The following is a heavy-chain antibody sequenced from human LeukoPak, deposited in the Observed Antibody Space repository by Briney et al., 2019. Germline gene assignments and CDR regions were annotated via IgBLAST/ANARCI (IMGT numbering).Heavy chain of an antibody. D-gene: IGHD1-26*01. V-gene: IGHV1-2*02. CDR1: GYTFTGYY. J-gene: IGHJ6*03. Sequence: GASVKVSCKASGYTFTGYYMHWVRQAPGQGLEWMGWINPNSGGTNYAQKFKGRVTMTRDTSISTAYMELSRLRSDDTAVYYCARGWSGSYYSHYYYYMDVWGKGTTVTVSS. CDR3: ARGWSGSYYSHYYYYMDV. CDR2: INPNSGGT.